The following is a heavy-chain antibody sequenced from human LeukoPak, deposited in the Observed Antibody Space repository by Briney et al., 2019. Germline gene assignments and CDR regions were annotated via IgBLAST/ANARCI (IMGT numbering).Heavy chain of an antibody. CDR1: GFTFSSYE. D-gene: IGHD3-10*02. Sequence: GGSLLLSCAASGFTFSSYEMNWVRQAPGKGLEWVSYISSSGSTIYYADSVKGRFTISRDNAKNSLYLQMNSLRAEDTAVYYCAELGITMIGGVWGKGTTVTISS. CDR3: AELGITMIGGV. CDR2: ISSSGSTI. J-gene: IGHJ6*04. V-gene: IGHV3-48*03.